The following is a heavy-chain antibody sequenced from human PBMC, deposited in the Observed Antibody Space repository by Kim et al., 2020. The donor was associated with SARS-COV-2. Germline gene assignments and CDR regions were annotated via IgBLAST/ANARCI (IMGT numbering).Heavy chain of an antibody. V-gene: IGHV3-30*04. Sequence: GGSLRLSCAASGFTFSSYAMHWVRQAPGKGLEWVAVISYDGSNKYYADSVKGRFTISRDNSKNTLYLQMNSLRAEDTAVYYCARVIAAAGPIGAYYYYGMDVWGQGTTVTVSS. CDR3: ARVIAAAGPIGAYYYYGMDV. CDR1: GFTFSSYA. D-gene: IGHD6-13*01. CDR2: ISYDGSNK. J-gene: IGHJ6*02.